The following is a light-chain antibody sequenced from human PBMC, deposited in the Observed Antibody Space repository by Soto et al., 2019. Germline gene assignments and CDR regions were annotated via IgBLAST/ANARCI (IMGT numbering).Light chain of an antibody. CDR2: EVI. CDR1: SDDLGNYKL. V-gene: IGLV2-23*02. Sequence: QSALTQPASVSGSRGQSITISCKGTSDDLGNYKLVSWYQHRPGKAPKLMIYEVIKRPSGVSNRFSGSKSGNTASLTISGLQVEDEGTYYCCSYAGSSTLVFGGGTQLTVL. J-gene: IGLJ7*01. CDR3: CSYAGSSTLV.